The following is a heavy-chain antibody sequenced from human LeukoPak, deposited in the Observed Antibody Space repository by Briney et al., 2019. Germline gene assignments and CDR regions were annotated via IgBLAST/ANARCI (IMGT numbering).Heavy chain of an antibody. J-gene: IGHJ4*02. CDR1: GFTFSSYW. D-gene: IGHD4-11*01. V-gene: IGHV3-7*03. Sequence: PGGSLRLSCAASGFTFSSYWMRWVRQAPGKGREWVANIKQDESERYYVDSVKGRFTISRDNAKNSLYLQMDSLRAEDTAVYYCARGHYSPWDHCFDYWGQGTLVTVSS. CDR3: ARGHYSPWDHCFDY. CDR2: IKQDESER.